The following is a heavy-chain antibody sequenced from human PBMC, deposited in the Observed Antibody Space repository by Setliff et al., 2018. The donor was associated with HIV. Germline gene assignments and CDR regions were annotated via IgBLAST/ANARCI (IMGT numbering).Heavy chain of an antibody. CDR1: GYSISSGYY. CDR3: AREPKGGDDRALDY. Sequence: SETLSLTCGVSGYSISSGYYWGWIRQPPGKGLEWIGSIYHNGITYYNPSLKSRVTMSVDTSKNQFSLNLTSVTAADTAVYYCAREPKGGDDRALDYWGQGTLVTVSS. V-gene: IGHV4-38-2*01. J-gene: IGHJ4*02. CDR2: IYHNGIT. D-gene: IGHD3-16*01.